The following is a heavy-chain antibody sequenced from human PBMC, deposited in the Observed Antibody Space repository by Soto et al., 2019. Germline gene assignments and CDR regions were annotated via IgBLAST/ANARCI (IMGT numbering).Heavy chain of an antibody. CDR2: ISAYNGNT. CDR3: ARGSWEYDYIWGSYRENDAFDI. J-gene: IGHJ3*02. CDR1: GYTFTSYG. D-gene: IGHD3-16*02. V-gene: IGHV1-18*01. Sequence: ASVKVSCKASGYTFTSYGISWVRQAPGQGLEWMGWISAYNGNTNYAQKLQGRVTMTTDTSTSTAYMELRSLRSDDTAVYYCARGSWEYDYIWGSYRENDAFDIWGQGTMVTVSS.